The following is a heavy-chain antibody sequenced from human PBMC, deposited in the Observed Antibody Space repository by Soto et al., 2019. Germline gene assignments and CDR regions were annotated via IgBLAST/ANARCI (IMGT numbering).Heavy chain of an antibody. CDR3: AAGESDFSSPKEY. V-gene: IGHV3-7*01. J-gene: IGHJ4*02. CDR2: IKQDGSEK. Sequence: PGGSLRLSCAASGFTFSSYWMSWVRQAPGKGLEWVANIKQDGSEKYYVDSVKGRFTISRDNAKNSLYLQMNSLRAEDTAVYYCAAGESDFSSPKEYWGQGTLVTVSS. CDR1: GFTFSSYW.